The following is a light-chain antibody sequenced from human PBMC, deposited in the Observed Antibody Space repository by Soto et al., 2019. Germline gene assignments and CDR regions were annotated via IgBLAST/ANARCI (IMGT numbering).Light chain of an antibody. V-gene: IGLV2-11*01. J-gene: IGLJ3*02. CDR2: AVS. CDR3: AAWDDSLDGHV. CDR1: SSDIGAYNA. Sequence: QSALTQPRSVSGSPGQSVTISCTGTSSDIGAYNAVAWYQQHPDKAPKLIIFAVSKRPSGVPDRFSGSKSGNTASLTISDLQSEDEADYYCAAWDDSLDGHVFGGGTKLTVL.